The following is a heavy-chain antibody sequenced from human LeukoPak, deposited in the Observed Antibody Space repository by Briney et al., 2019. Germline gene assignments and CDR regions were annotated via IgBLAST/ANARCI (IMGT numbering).Heavy chain of an antibody. Sequence: SETLSLTRTVSGGSISSSSYYWGWIRQPPGKGLEWIGSIYYSGSTYYNPSLKSRVTISVDTSKNQFSLKLSSVTAADTAVYYCASYSGSSSPYYYYYYMDVWGKGTTVTVSS. CDR2: IYYSGST. D-gene: IGHD1-26*01. CDR3: ASYSGSSSPYYYYYYMDV. J-gene: IGHJ6*03. V-gene: IGHV4-39*01. CDR1: GGSISSSSYY.